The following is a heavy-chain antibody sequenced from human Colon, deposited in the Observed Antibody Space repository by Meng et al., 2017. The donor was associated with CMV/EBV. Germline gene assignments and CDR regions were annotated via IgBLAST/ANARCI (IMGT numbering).Heavy chain of an antibody. D-gene: IGHD1-26*01. J-gene: IGHJ4*02. CDR2: INHSGST. CDR1: GGSFSGYY. Sequence: SETLSLTCAVYGGSFSGYYWSWIRQPPGKGLEWIGEINHSGSTNYNPSLKSRVTISVDTSKNQFSLKLSSVTAADTAVYYCARIYEGSYFIPEYWGQGTLVTVSS. V-gene: IGHV4-34*01. CDR3: ARIYEGSYFIPEY.